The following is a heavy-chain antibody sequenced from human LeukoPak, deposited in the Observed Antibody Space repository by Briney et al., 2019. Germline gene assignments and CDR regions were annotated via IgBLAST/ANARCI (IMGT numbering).Heavy chain of an antibody. CDR2: IIPIFGTP. D-gene: IGHD3-22*01. CDR3: ARGSAYYYDSSGYYQFDYFDY. Sequence: SVKVSCKTSGGTFINYAFSWVRQAPGQGLEWVGGIIPIFGTPNYAQKFQDRVSIIADESTSTAYIELSSLRSEDTAVYYCARGSAYYYDSSGYYQFDYFDYWGQGTLVTVSS. J-gene: IGHJ4*02. CDR1: GGTFINYA. V-gene: IGHV1-69*01.